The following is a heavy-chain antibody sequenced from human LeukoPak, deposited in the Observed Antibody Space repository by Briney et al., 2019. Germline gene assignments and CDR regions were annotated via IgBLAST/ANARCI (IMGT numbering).Heavy chain of an antibody. J-gene: IGHJ4*02. CDR2: IYYSGST. CDR3: ARLPDPYYFDY. Sequence: SETLSLTCTVSGGSISRSGYYWGWIRQPPGKGLEWIGNIYYSGSTYYNPPLKSRVTISADTSKNQFSLKLSSVTAADTAVYYCARLPDPYYFDYWGQGTLVTVSS. CDR1: GGSISRSGYY. V-gene: IGHV4-39*01.